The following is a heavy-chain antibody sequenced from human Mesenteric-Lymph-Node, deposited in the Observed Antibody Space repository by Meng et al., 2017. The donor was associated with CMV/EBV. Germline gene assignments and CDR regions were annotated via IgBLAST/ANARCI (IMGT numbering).Heavy chain of an antibody. CDR2: IYYSGST. V-gene: IGHV4-59*01. D-gene: IGHD3-3*01. CDR3: ARGTYYDFWSGYNGVARFDP. Sequence: SETLSLTCTVSGGSISSYYWSWIRQPPGKGLEWIGYIYYSGSTNYNPSLKSRVTIPVDTSKNQFSLKLSSVTAADTAVYYCARGTYYDFWSGYNGVARFDPWGQGTLVTVSS. J-gene: IGHJ5*02. CDR1: GGSISSYY.